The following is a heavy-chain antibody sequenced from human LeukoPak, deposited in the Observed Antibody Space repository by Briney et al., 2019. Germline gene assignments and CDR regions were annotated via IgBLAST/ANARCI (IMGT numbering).Heavy chain of an antibody. CDR1: GFIFSSYA. D-gene: IGHD6-19*01. CDR3: ARGEQWLAYYFDY. J-gene: IGHJ4*02. Sequence: PGGSLRLSCAASGFIFSSYAMHWVRQAPGKGLEYVSAISSNGGSTYYANSVKGRFTISRDNSKNTLYLQMGSLRAEDMAVYYCARGEQWLAYYFDYWGQGTLVTVSS. V-gene: IGHV3-64*01. CDR2: ISSNGGST.